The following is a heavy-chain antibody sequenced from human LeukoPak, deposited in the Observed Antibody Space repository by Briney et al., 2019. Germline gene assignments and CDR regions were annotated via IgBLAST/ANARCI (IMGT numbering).Heavy chain of an antibody. V-gene: IGHV4-30-4*01. Sequence: SQTLSLTCTVSGGSISSGDYYWSWIRQPPGKGLEWIGYIYFSGSTYYNPSLKSRVTISVDTSKNQFSLKLSSVTAADTAVYHCARDPGGYYFDYWGQGTLVTVSS. D-gene: IGHD3-10*01. J-gene: IGHJ4*02. CDR1: GGSISSGDYY. CDR3: ARDPGGYYFDY. CDR2: IYFSGST.